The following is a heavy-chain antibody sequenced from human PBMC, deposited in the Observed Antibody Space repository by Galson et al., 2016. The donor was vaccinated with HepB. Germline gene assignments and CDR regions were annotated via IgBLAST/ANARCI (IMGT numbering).Heavy chain of an antibody. V-gene: IGHV1-46*01. J-gene: IGHJ3*02. CDR1: GYTFTSYY. CDR3: ARDILTGGYHANDAFDI. D-gene: IGHD3-9*01. CDR2: INPSGGSA. Sequence: SVKVSCKASGYTFTSYYMHWVRQAPGQGLEWMGTINPSGGSASYPQKFQGRFTLTRDTSTNTVYMELSSLRSEDTAMYDCARDILTGGYHANDAFDIWGQGTMVTVSS.